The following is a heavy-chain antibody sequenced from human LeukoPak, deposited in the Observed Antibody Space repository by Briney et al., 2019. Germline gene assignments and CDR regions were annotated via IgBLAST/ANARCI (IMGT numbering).Heavy chain of an antibody. CDR2: IDHSGST. Sequence: PSETLSLTCAVYGGSFSGYYWSWIRQPPGKGLEWIGEIDHSGSTNYNPSLKSRVTISVDTSKNQFSLKLSSVTAADTAVYYCARDLIFSVVVAATVLDYWGQGTLVTVSS. CDR3: ARDLIFSVVVAATVLDY. CDR1: GGSFSGYY. V-gene: IGHV4-34*01. J-gene: IGHJ4*02. D-gene: IGHD2-15*01.